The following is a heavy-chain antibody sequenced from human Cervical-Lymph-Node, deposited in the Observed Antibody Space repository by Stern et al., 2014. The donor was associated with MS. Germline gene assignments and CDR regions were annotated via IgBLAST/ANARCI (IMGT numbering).Heavy chain of an antibody. CDR2: IHYSGTT. V-gene: IGHV4-59*01. D-gene: IGHD3-16*02. Sequence: QVQLQESGPGLVKPSETLSLTCTVSGDSISSNYWSWIRQPPGKGLEWIGYIHYSGTTNSNPSLKSRVTISADTSKNQFSLKLNSVTAADTAVYYCAREGAFDYVWGNYRPNYYYGMDVWGQGTTVTVSS. J-gene: IGHJ6*02. CDR3: AREGAFDYVWGNYRPNYYYGMDV. CDR1: GDSISSNY.